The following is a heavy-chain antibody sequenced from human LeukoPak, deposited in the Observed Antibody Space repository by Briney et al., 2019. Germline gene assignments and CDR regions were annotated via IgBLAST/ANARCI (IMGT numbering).Heavy chain of an antibody. D-gene: IGHD5-24*01. Sequence: GASXTVSCXXSGYTFTSYGISWVRQAPGQGLEWMGWISAYNGNTNYAQNLQGRLTMTTDTSTSTAYLELRSLRSDDTAVYYCARVPSRDGYNYDYYYYGMDVWGQGTTV. CDR2: ISAYNGNT. J-gene: IGHJ6*02. V-gene: IGHV1-18*01. CDR1: GYTFTSYG. CDR3: ARVPSRDGYNYDYYYYGMDV.